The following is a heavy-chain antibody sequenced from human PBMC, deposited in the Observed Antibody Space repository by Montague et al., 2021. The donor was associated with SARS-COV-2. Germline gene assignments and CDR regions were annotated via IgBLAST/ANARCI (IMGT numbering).Heavy chain of an antibody. CDR3: ARGGRQSLVIDPIYCFDD. D-gene: IGHD6-6*01. Sequence: SETLSLTCAVYGGSVSGDHWSWIRQHPAEGLERKGDISHSGSTNYNPSPNSRVTISVDTSKNQCSLKLSSVTAADTAVYYCARGGRQSLVIDPIYCFDDWGQGTLVTVSS. J-gene: IGHJ4*01. CDR2: ISHSGST. CDR1: GGSVSGDH. V-gene: IGHV4-34*01.